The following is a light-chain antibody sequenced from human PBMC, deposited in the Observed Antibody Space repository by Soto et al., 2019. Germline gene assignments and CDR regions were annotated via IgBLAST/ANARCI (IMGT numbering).Light chain of an antibody. CDR1: QSVSSDY. J-gene: IGKJ4*01. CDR3: QHYDNSPPSVT. Sequence: EIVLTQSPDTLSLSPGERATLSCRASQSVSSDYLVWYQQKPGQAPRLLIYGASRRATGIPDRFSGSGSGTDFILTISRLEPEDFAVYYCQHYDNSPPSVTFGGGTKVDIK. CDR2: GAS. V-gene: IGKV3-20*01.